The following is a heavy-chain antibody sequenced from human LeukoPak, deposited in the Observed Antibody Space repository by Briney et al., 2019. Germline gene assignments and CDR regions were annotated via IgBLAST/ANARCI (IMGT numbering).Heavy chain of an antibody. J-gene: IGHJ4*02. CDR1: GFTFSNAW. CDR3: ARVRVTGYSNFAY. Sequence: PGGSLRLSCAASGFTFSNAWMSWVRQAPGKGLEWVGRIKSKTDGGTTDYAAPVKGRFTISRDNSKNTVYLQMSSLRAEDTAVYYCARVRVTGYSNFAYWGQGTLVTVSS. D-gene: IGHD3-9*01. CDR2: IKSKTDGGTT. V-gene: IGHV3-15*01.